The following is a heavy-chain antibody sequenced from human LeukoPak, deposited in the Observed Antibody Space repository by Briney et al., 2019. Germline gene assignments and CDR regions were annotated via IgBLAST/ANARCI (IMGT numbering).Heavy chain of an antibody. Sequence: GGTLRLSCAASGFTFSSYGMSWVRQAPGKGLEWVSAISGSGGSTYYADSVKGRFTISRDNSKNTLYLQMNSLRAEDTAVYYCARARGHDSSGPHFDYWGQGTLVTVSS. CDR3: ARARGHDSSGPHFDY. CDR1: GFTFSSYG. V-gene: IGHV3-23*01. CDR2: ISGSGGST. J-gene: IGHJ4*02. D-gene: IGHD3-22*01.